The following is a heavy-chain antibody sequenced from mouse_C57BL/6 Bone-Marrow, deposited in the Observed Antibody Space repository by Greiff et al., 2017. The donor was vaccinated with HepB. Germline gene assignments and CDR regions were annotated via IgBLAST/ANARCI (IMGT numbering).Heavy chain of an antibody. CDR2: IDPSDSYT. CDR3: AKNDTTGVRDNPYAMDY. CDR1: GYTFTSYW. V-gene: IGHV1-69*01. J-gene: IGHJ4*01. Sequence: QVQLQQPGAELVMPGASVKLSCKASGYTFTSYWMHWVKQRPGQGLEWIGEIDPSDSYTNYNQKFKCKSTLTVVKSSSTAYMQLNSLTSEDSAVYDCAKNDTTGVRDNPYAMDYWGQGTSVTVSS. D-gene: IGHD1-1*01.